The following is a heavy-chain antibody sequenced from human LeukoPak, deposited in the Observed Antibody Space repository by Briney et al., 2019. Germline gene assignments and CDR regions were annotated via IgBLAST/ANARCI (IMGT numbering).Heavy chain of an antibody. D-gene: IGHD6-19*01. Sequence: PSETLSLTCTVSGGSISSYYWSWIRQPPGEGLEWIGYIYYSGSTNYNPSLKSRVTISVDTSKNQFSLKLSSVTAADTAVYYCARDSQAVAGLDYWGQGTLVTVSS. CDR2: IYYSGST. CDR3: ARDSQAVAGLDY. J-gene: IGHJ4*02. CDR1: GGSISSYY. V-gene: IGHV4-59*01.